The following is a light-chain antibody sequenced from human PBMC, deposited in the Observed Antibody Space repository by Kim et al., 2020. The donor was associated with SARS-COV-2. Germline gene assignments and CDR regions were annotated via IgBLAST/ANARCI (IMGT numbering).Light chain of an antibody. Sequence: SPGDRATLSCRASQSVGTNLAWYQQKPRQAPRLLIYGAYARATGVPARFSGSGSGTEFTLTISSLQSEDFAVYYCQQYNNWPPWTFGQGAKVDIK. J-gene: IGKJ1*01. CDR2: GAY. CDR1: QSVGTN. V-gene: IGKV3D-15*01. CDR3: QQYNNWPPWT.